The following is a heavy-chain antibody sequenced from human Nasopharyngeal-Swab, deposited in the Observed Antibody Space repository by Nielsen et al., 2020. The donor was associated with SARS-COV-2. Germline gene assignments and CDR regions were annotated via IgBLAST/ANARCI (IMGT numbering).Heavy chain of an antibody. V-gene: IGHV4-39*01. J-gene: IGHJ5*02. CDR1: GRSMSSSSYY. Sequence: SQTLSLTCTVSGRSMSSSSYYWGWIRQPPGKGLEWIWSIYYSGSTYYNPSLKSRVTISVDTSKNQFSLKLSSVTAADTAVYYCAATSVLRFLEWLNNWFDPWGQGTLVTVSS. D-gene: IGHD3-3*01. CDR2: IYYSGST. CDR3: AATSVLRFLEWLNNWFDP.